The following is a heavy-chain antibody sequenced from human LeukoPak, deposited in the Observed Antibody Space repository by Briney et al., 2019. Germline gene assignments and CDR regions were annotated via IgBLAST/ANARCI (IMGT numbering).Heavy chain of an antibody. CDR1: GFTFSSYA. V-gene: IGHV3-23*01. J-gene: IGHJ4*02. D-gene: IGHD4-23*01. CDR3: AKDRSYGGNPWYFDY. CDR2: ISGSGGST. Sequence: GGSLRLSCAASGFTFSSYARSWVRQAPGKGLEWVSAISGSGGSTYYADSVKGRFTISRDNSKDKLYMQMNSLRAEDTAVYYCAKDRSYGGNPWYFDYWGQGTLVTVSS.